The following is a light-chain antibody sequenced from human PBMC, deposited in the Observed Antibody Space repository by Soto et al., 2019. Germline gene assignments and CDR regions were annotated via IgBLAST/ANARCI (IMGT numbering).Light chain of an antibody. J-gene: IGKJ5*01. CDR1: QDISSW. Sequence: DIQMTQSPSSVSASVGDRVTITCRASQDISSWLAWYQQKPGKAPELLINAASTLQSGVPSRFRGSGSGTDFTLTISSLQPEDFATYYCQQGNSFPITFGQGTRLEIK. CDR3: QQGNSFPIT. CDR2: AAS. V-gene: IGKV1D-12*01.